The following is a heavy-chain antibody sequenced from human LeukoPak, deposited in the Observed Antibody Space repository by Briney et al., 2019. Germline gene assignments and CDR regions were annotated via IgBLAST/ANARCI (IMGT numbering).Heavy chain of an antibody. J-gene: IGHJ3*02. Sequence: PSETLSLTCTVSGGSISSSSYYWGWICQPPGKGLEWIGSIYYSGSTYYNPSLKSRVTISVDTSKNQFSLKLSSVTAADTAVYYCARIKGYSYGHDAFDIWGQGTMVAVSS. CDR1: GGSISSSSYY. CDR2: IYYSGST. D-gene: IGHD5-18*01. V-gene: IGHV4-39*01. CDR3: ARIKGYSYGHDAFDI.